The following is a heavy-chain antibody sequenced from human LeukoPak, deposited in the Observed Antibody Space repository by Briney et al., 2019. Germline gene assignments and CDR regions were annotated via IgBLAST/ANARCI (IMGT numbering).Heavy chain of an antibody. CDR3: ARRLRDSYAFDY. CDR2: INHSGST. V-gene: IGHV4-34*01. D-gene: IGHD5-18*01. J-gene: IGHJ4*02. CDR1: GGSFSGYY. Sequence: SETLSLTCAVYGGSFSGYYWSWIRQPPGKGLEWIGEINHSGSTNYNPSLKSRVTISVDTSKNQFSLKLSSVTAADTAVYYCARRLRDSYAFDYWGQGTLVTVSS.